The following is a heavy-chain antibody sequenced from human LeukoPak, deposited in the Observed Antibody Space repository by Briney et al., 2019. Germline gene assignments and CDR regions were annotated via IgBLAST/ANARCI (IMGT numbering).Heavy chain of an antibody. CDR3: AKSTRAVMAMMDV. CDR1: GFTFSSYE. V-gene: IGHV3-48*03. J-gene: IGHJ6*04. D-gene: IGHD3-16*01. CDR2: ISSSGTAI. Sequence: GGSLRLSCAASGFTFSSYEMNWVRQAPGKGLEWVSYISSSGTAIYYADSVKGRFTISRDNAKNSLFLQMNSLRAEDTAVYFCAKSTRAVMAMMDVWGKGTTVTVSS.